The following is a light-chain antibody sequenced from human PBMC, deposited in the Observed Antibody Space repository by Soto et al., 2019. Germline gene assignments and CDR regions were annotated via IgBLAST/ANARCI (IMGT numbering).Light chain of an antibody. V-gene: IGKV3-11*01. Sequence: EIVLTQSPATLSLSPGERDTLSCRASQSVSRYLAWYQQKHGQAPRLLIYDASNKATGIPARFSGSGSGTNFTLTISSLEPEDFALYYCQQRSIWPPTFGQGTKV. J-gene: IGKJ1*01. CDR2: DAS. CDR1: QSVSRY. CDR3: QQRSIWPPT.